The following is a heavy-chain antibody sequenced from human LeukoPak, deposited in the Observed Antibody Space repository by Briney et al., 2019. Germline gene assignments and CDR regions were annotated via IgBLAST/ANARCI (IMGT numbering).Heavy chain of an antibody. Sequence: ASVKVSCKASGYTFTGYCMHWVRQAPGQGLEWMGWINPNSGGTNYAQKFQGRVTMTRDTSISTAYMELSRLRSDDTAVYYCARGGFIAVAGTPYYWFDPWGQGTLVTVSS. CDR3: ARGGFIAVAGTPYYWFDP. CDR1: GYTFTGYC. D-gene: IGHD6-19*01. J-gene: IGHJ5*02. V-gene: IGHV1-2*02. CDR2: INPNSGGT.